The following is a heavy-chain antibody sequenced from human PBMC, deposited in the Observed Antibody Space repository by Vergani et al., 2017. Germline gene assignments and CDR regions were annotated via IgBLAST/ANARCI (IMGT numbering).Heavy chain of an antibody. J-gene: IGHJ4*02. CDR2: ISYDGSNK. D-gene: IGHD7-27*01. V-gene: IGHV3-30*01. CDR1: GFTFSSYA. Sequence: QVQLVESGGGVVQPGRSLRLSCAASGFTFSSYAMHWVRQAPGKGLEWVAVISYDGSNKYYADSVKGRFTISRDNSKKTLYLQMNRLRAEDTAVYYCARVNLGSDYWGQGTLVTVSS. CDR3: ARVNLGSDY.